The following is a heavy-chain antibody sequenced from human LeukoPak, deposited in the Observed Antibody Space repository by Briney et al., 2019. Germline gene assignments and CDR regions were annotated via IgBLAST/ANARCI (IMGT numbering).Heavy chain of an antibody. D-gene: IGHD6-19*01. V-gene: IGHV4-61*02. Sequence: SETLSLTCTVSGGSISSSSYYWGWIRQPPGKGLEWIGRIHTSGSTNYNPSLKSRVTISVDTSKNQFSLRLNSVTAADTAVYYCARSPGWTGNWFDPWGQGTLVTVSS. CDR2: IHTSGST. J-gene: IGHJ5*02. CDR3: ARSPGWTGNWFDP. CDR1: GGSISSSSYY.